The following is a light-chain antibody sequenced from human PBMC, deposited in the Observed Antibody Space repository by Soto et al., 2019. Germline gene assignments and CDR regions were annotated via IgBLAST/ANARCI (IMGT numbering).Light chain of an antibody. J-gene: IGLJ1*01. Sequence: QSALTQPRSVSGSPGQSVTISCTGTSSDVGGYNYVYWYQEHPGRAPKLMIYDVSIRPSGVPDRFSGSKSGNTASLTISGLLAEDEADYYCCSYAGTYSSFVFGSGTKLTVL. CDR2: DVS. CDR3: CSYAGTYSSFV. CDR1: SSDVGGYNY. V-gene: IGLV2-11*01.